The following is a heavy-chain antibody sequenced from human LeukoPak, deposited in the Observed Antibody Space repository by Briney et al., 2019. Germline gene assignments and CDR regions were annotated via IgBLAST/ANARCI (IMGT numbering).Heavy chain of an antibody. J-gene: IGHJ3*02. CDR2: ISSSSSTI. V-gene: IGHV3-48*01. CDR3: ARGYSSSWYGAFDI. Sequence: GGSLRLSCAASGFTFSSYSMNWVRQAPGRGLEWVSYISSSSSTIYYADSVKGRFTISRDNAKNSLYLQMNSLRAEDTAVYYCARGYSSSWYGAFDIWGQGTMVTVSS. D-gene: IGHD6-13*01. CDR1: GFTFSSYS.